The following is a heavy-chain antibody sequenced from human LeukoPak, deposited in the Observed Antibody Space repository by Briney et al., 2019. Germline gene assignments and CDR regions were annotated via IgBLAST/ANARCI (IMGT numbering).Heavy chain of an antibody. V-gene: IGHV3-15*01. CDR1: GFTFKNAW. CDR3: STDGYGYIEFGY. J-gene: IGHJ4*02. CDR2: IKDKGDGETR. D-gene: IGHD5-24*01. Sequence: PGGSLRLSCEASGFTFKNAWMNWVRQAPGKGLEWVGRIKDKGDGETRDYAASVKGRFFISRDDSKNTVHLQMNSLRIEDTGIYYCSTDGYGYIEFGYWGQGILVSVSA.